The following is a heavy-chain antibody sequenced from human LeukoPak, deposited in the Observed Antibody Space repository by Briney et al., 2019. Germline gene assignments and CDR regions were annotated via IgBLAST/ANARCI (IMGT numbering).Heavy chain of an antibody. CDR1: GGSVSSGSYY. D-gene: IGHD6-6*01. CDR3: AGTYSSSSLYYYYGMDV. Sequence: SETLSLTCTVSGGSVSSGSYYWSWIRQPPGKGLEWIGYIYYSGSTNYNPSLKSRVTISVNTSKNQFSLRLSSVTAADTAMYYCAGTYSSSSLYYYYGMDVWGQGTTVTVSS. J-gene: IGHJ6*02. V-gene: IGHV4-61*01. CDR2: IYYSGST.